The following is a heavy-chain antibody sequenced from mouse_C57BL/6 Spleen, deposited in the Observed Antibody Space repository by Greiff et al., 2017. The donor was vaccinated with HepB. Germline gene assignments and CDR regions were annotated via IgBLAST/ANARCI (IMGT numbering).Heavy chain of an antibody. CDR1: GYTFTEYT. J-gene: IGHJ3*01. CDR3: ARHEYRFITTVGGPAWFAY. V-gene: IGHV1-62-2*01. CDR2: FYPGSGSI. Sequence: QVQLKESGAELVKPGASVKLSCKASGYTFTEYTIHWVKQRSGQGLEWIGWFYPGSGSIKYNEKFKDKATLTADKSSSTVYMELSRLTSEDSAVYFCARHEYRFITTVGGPAWFAYWGQGTLVTVSA. D-gene: IGHD1-1*01.